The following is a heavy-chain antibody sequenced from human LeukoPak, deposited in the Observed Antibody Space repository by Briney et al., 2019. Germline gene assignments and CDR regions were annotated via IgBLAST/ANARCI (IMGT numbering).Heavy chain of an antibody. CDR3: ARGTRINYFDD. V-gene: IGHV4-59*08. Sequence: NPSETLSLTCTVSFGSINSYYWSWIRQPPGKGLEWIGYIYYSGSTNYNPSLKSRVTISVDTSKNQFSLKLSSVTAADTAIYYCARGTRINYFDDWGQGTLVTVSS. D-gene: IGHD2/OR15-2a*01. CDR2: IYYSGST. CDR1: FGSINSYY. J-gene: IGHJ4*02.